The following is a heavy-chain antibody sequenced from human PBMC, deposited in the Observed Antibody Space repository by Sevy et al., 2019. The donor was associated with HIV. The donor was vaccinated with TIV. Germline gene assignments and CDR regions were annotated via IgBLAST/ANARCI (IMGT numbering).Heavy chain of an antibody. J-gene: IGHJ6*02. CDR3: ARKEVVVVVVASFYGMDV. D-gene: IGHD2-15*01. CDR2: INPNSGGT. Sequence: ASVQVSCKASGYTFTGYYMHWVRQAPGQGLEWMGRINPNSGGTNYAQKFQGRVTMTRDTSISTAYMELSRLRSDDTAVYYCARKEVVVVVVASFYGMDVWGQGTTVTVSS. V-gene: IGHV1-2*06. CDR1: GYTFTGYY.